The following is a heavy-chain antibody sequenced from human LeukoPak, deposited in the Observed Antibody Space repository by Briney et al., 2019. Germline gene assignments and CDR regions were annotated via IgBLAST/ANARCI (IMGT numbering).Heavy chain of an antibody. D-gene: IGHD6-19*01. CDR1: GFTFSSYS. Sequence: GGSLRLSCAASGFTFSSYSMNWVRQAPGKGLGWVSSISSSSSYIYYADSVKGRFTISRDNAKNSLYLQMNSLRAEDTAVYYCARDLGSGWQYYFDYWGQGTLVTVSS. V-gene: IGHV3-21*01. CDR3: ARDLGSGWQYYFDY. CDR2: ISSSSSYI. J-gene: IGHJ4*02.